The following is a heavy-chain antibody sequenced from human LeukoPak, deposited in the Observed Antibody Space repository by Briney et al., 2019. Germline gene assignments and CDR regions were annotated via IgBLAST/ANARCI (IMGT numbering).Heavy chain of an antibody. CDR3: AGRDTIGHFPSEWDYSYFDL. CDR2: ISSSSSYI. D-gene: IGHD3-3*02. CDR1: GFTFSSDN. V-gene: IGHV3-21*01. Sequence: PGGSLRLSCAASGFTFSSDNMSWVRQVPGKGLEWVSSISSSSSYIYYADSVKGRFSISRDNAKNSLYLQMNSLRAADTAVYYCAGRDTIGHFPSEWDYSYFDLWGRGTLVTVSS. J-gene: IGHJ2*01.